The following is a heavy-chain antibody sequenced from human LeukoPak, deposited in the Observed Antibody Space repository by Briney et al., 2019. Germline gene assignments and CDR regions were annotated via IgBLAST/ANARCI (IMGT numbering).Heavy chain of an antibody. CDR1: GYTFTTYN. CDR2: ISGYNGNT. V-gene: IGHV1-18*01. Sequence: GASVKVSCTASGYTFTTYNINWVRQAPGQGLEWMGWISGYNGNTNYAQKLQGRVTMTTDTSTSTAYMELRSLRSDDTAVYYCARDSVTTGAFDYWGQGTLVTVSS. D-gene: IGHD4-17*01. CDR3: ARDSVTTGAFDY. J-gene: IGHJ4*02.